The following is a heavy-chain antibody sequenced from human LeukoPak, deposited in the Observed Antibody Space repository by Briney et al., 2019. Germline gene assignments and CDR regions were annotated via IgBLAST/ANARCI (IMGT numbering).Heavy chain of an antibody. CDR3: ARVGYDILTGYDLYFDY. CDR1: GGSISSYY. Sequence: SETLSLTCTVSGGSISSYYWSWIRQPPGKGLEWIGYIYYSGSTNYNPSLKSRVTISVDTSKNQFSLKLSSVTAADTAVYYRARVGYDILTGYDLYFDYWGQGTLVTVSS. V-gene: IGHV4-59*01. CDR2: IYYSGST. D-gene: IGHD3-9*01. J-gene: IGHJ4*02.